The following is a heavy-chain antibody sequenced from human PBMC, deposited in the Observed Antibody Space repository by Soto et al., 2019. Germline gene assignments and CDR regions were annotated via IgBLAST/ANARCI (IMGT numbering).Heavy chain of an antibody. CDR1: VFTFSSYS. D-gene: IGHD1-26*01. J-gene: IGHJ4*02. Sequence: GGSLRLSCAASVFTFSSYSMNWVRQAPGKGLEWVSSISSSSSYIYYADSVKGRFTISRDNAKNSLYLQMNSLRAEDTAVYYCARDLEAPTQIVYYFDYWGQGTLVTVSS. CDR3: ARDLEAPTQIVYYFDY. V-gene: IGHV3-21*01. CDR2: ISSSSSYI.